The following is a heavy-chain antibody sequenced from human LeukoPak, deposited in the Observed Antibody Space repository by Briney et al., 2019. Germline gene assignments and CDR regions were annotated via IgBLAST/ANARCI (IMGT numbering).Heavy chain of an antibody. CDR1: GGSISSYY. Sequence: SETPSLTCTVSGGSISSYYWSWIRQPPGKGLEWIGYIYYSGSTNYNPSLKSRVTISVDTSKNQFSLKLSSVTAADTAVYYCARGYDSSGYYKNDAFDIWGQGTMVTVSS. CDR2: IYYSGST. V-gene: IGHV4-59*08. CDR3: ARGYDSSGYYKNDAFDI. D-gene: IGHD3-22*01. J-gene: IGHJ3*02.